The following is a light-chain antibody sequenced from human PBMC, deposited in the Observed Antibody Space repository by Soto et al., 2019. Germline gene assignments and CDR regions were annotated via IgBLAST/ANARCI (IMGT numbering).Light chain of an antibody. CDR3: SSYTSSSTLVV. V-gene: IGLV2-14*03. CDR2: DVS. J-gene: IGLJ2*01. Sequence: QSALTQPASGSGSPGQSITISCTGTSSDVGGYNYVSWYQQHPGKAPKVMIYDVSYRPSGVSNRFSGSKSGNTASLTISGLQVEDEADYYCSSYTSSSTLVVFGGGTKLTVL. CDR1: SSDVGGYNY.